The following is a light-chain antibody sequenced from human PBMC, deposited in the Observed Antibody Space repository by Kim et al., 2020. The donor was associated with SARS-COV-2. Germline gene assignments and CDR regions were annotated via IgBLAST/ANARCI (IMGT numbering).Light chain of an antibody. J-gene: IGKJ5*01. CDR2: AAS. Sequence: ASVGDRGTMTCRASQDIKNNLVWFQQKPGKAPRSLIYAASSLQSGVPSKFSGSGSGTDFTLTISSLQPEDFATYYCQQYQSSPVTFGQGTRLEIK. V-gene: IGKV1-16*02. CDR3: QQYQSSPVT. CDR1: QDIKNN.